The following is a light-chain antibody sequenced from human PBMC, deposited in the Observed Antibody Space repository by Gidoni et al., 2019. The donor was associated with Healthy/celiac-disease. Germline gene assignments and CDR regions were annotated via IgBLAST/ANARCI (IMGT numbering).Light chain of an antibody. CDR2: AAS. Sequence: DSQMTPSPTSLSASVGGRVTITCRASQSISSYLNCYQQKPGKAPKLLIYAASILQSGVPSRFSGSGSGTDFTLTISSLQPEDFATYYCQQSYSTWTFGQXTKVEIK. V-gene: IGKV1-39*01. J-gene: IGKJ1*01. CDR1: QSISSY. CDR3: QQSYSTWT.